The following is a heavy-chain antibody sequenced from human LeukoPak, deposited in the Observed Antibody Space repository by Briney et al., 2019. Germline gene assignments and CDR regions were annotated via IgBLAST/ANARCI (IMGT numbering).Heavy chain of an antibody. Sequence: PSETLSLTCTVSGGSISSSSYYWGWIRQPPGKGLEWIGSIYYSGSTYYNPSLKSRVTISVDTSKNQFSLKLSSVTAADTAVYYCARARDYYDSSLVIDYWGQGTLVTVSS. D-gene: IGHD3-22*01. V-gene: IGHV4-39*07. J-gene: IGHJ4*02. CDR3: ARARDYYDSSLVIDY. CDR2: IYYSGST. CDR1: GGSISSSSYY.